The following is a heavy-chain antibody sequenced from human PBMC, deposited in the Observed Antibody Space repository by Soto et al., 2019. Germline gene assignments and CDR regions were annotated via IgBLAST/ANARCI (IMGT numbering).Heavy chain of an antibody. V-gene: IGHV1-46*01. D-gene: IGHD2-21*02. J-gene: IGHJ4*02. CDR3: ARGGHVVVVTAAVDY. CDR1: GDTFSDYY. Sequence: QVQLMQSGAEVKKPGASVKVSCKASGDTFSDYYIHWVRQAPGQGLEWMGTVNPSGGHTTYSQHFLGRVTTPXXXSXXTLHMEMTSLTSEDTAVYYCARGGHVVVVTAAVDYWGQGTLVTVSS. CDR2: VNPSGGHT.